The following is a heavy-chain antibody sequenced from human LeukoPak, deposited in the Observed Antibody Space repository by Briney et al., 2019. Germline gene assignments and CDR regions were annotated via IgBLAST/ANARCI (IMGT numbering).Heavy chain of an antibody. CDR3: AKDQDIVATIGPDAFDI. V-gene: IGHV3-23*01. J-gene: IGHJ3*02. Sequence: PGGSLRLSCAASGFTFSSYAMSWVRQAPGKGLEWVSAISGSGGSTYYADSVKGRFTISRDNSKNTLYLQMNSLRAEDTAVYYCAKDQDIVATIGPDAFDIWGQGTMVTVSS. D-gene: IGHD5-12*01. CDR2: ISGSGGST. CDR1: GFTFSSYA.